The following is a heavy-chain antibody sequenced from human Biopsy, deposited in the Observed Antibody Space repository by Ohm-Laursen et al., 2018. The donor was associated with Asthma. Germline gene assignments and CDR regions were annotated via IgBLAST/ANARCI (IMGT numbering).Heavy chain of an antibody. CDR1: ADSISSNNFY. CDR3: ARMGGSRIFDY. D-gene: IGHD3-10*01. CDR2: IDWDDDK. Sequence: QTLSLTCPVSADSISSNNFYWGWIRQPPGKALEWLALIDWDDDKYYSTSLKTRLTISKDTSKNQVVLTMTNMDPVDTATYYCARMGGSRIFDYWGQGTLVTVSS. J-gene: IGHJ4*02. V-gene: IGHV2-70*18.